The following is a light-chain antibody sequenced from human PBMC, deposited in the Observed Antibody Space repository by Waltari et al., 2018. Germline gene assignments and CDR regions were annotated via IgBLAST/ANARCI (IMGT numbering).Light chain of an antibody. CDR1: SGSLASRH. J-gene: IGLJ3*02. CDR2: EDD. CDR3: QSYDSSSQV. V-gene: IGLV6-57*01. Sequence: NFMLTQPHSLSASPWTTVTISCTRSSGSLASRHAQWYQQRPGSSPTTLIYEDDQRPPGVPDRFSGSIDRSSNSASLTISGLKTEDEADYYCQSYDSSSQVFGGGTKLTVL.